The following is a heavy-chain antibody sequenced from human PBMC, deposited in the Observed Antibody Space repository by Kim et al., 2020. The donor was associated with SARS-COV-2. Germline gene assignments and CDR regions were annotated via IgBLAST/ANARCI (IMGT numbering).Heavy chain of an antibody. CDR2: ISFDGSDE. CDR1: GFTFSSYD. CDR3: TREGGVTGF. Sequence: GRSLRLSCAASGFTFSSYDMHWVRQAPGKGLEWVAFISFDGSDEYYADSVKGRFTISRDNFKNTLFLQVHSLRPEDTAVYYCTREGGVTGFWGQGTLVTVSS. J-gene: IGHJ4*02. D-gene: IGHD2-8*02. V-gene: IGHV3-30*04.